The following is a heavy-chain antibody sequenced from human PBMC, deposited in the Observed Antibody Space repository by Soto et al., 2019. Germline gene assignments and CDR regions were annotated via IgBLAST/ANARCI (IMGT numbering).Heavy chain of an antibody. J-gene: IGHJ2*01. CDR3: ASCSRSRWTENRYFDI. CDR1: GYSFTSYW. Sequence: GESLKISCKGSGYSFTSYWISWVRQMPGKGLEWMGRIDPSDSYTNYSPSFQGHVTISAGKSISTAYLQWSSLKASDTAMYYCASCSRSRWTENRYFDICGRGTRVTVSA. D-gene: IGHD6-19*01. CDR2: IDPSDSYT. V-gene: IGHV5-10-1*01.